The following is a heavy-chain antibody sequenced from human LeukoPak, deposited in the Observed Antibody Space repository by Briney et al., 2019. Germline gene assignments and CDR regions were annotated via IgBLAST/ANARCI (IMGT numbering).Heavy chain of an antibody. CDR2: IIPIFGTA. Sequence: GASVKVSCKASGGTFSSYAISWVRQAPGQGLEWMGGIIPIFGTANYAQKFQGRVTITADESTSTAYMELSSLRSEDTAVYYCARDGGIAVAVPRLDYWGQGTLVTVSS. V-gene: IGHV1-69*13. CDR3: ARDGGIAVAVPRLDY. D-gene: IGHD6-19*01. CDR1: GGTFSSYA. J-gene: IGHJ4*02.